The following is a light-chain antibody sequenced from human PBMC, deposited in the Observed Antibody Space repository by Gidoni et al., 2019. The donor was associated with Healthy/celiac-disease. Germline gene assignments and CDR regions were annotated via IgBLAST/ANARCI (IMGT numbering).Light chain of an antibody. Sequence: QSALTQPASVSGPPGQSITISCTGTSSDVGGYNYVSWYQQHPVNAPKLMIYDVSNRPSGVSNRFSGSKSGNTASLTISGLQAEDEADYYCSSYTSSSTLVFGTGTKVTVL. J-gene: IGLJ1*01. CDR2: DVS. V-gene: IGLV2-14*03. CDR1: SSDVGGYNY. CDR3: SSYTSSSTLV.